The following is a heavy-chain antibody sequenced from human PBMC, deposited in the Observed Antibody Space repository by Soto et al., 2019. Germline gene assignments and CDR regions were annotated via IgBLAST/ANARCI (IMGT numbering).Heavy chain of an antibody. CDR2: ISGSGDST. J-gene: IGHJ4*02. Sequence: EVQLLESGGGLVQPGGSLRLSCAASGFTFSSYAMRWVRQAPVKGLEWVSGISGSGDSTYYADSVKGRFTTSRDNSKNTLYLQMNSLRAEDTAVYYCARRGSGSDYDYWGQGTLVTVSS. CDR3: ARRGSGSDYDY. CDR1: GFTFSSYA. D-gene: IGHD1-26*01. V-gene: IGHV3-23*01.